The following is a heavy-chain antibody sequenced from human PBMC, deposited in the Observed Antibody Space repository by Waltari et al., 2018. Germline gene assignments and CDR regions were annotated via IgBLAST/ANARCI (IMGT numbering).Heavy chain of an antibody. V-gene: IGHV1-69*12. Sequence: QVQLVQSGAEVKKPGSSVKVSCKASGGTFSSYAISWVRQAPGQGLELMGGIIPIFGTANYAQKFQGRVTITADESTSTAYMELSSLRSEDTAVYYCARRIGYCSSTSCYRGAFDIWGQGTMVTVSS. CDR2: IIPIFGTA. J-gene: IGHJ3*02. CDR1: GGTFSSYA. D-gene: IGHD2-2*03. CDR3: ARRIGYCSSTSCYRGAFDI.